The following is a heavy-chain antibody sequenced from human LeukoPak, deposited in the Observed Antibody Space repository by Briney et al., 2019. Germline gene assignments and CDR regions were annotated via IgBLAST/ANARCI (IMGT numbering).Heavy chain of an antibody. CDR3: ARSFDYYDSSGYYY. V-gene: IGHV1-2*02. Sequence: ASVKVSCKASGYTFTGYYMHWVRQAPGQGLEWMGWINPNSGGTNYAQKFQGRVTMTRDTSISTAYMELSRLRSDDTAVYYCARSFDYYDSSGYYYWGQGTLVTASS. J-gene: IGHJ4*02. CDR1: GYTFTGYY. D-gene: IGHD3-22*01. CDR2: INPNSGGT.